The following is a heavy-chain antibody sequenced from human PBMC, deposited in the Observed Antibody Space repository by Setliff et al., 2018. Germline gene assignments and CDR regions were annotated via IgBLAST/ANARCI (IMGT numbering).Heavy chain of an antibody. Sequence: SETLSLTCTVSDDSISSRHYYWSWIRQPAGKGLEWLGQIYTSWSTNYNPSLKSRATIMIDTSRNQFSLKLTSVTAADTSIYYCARHTATNINDRGLGYSYIDVWGMGTPVTVSS. CDR3: ARHTATNINDRGLGYSYIDV. V-gene: IGHV4-61*09. J-gene: IGHJ6*03. D-gene: IGHD2-15*01. CDR1: DDSISSRHYY. CDR2: IYTSWST.